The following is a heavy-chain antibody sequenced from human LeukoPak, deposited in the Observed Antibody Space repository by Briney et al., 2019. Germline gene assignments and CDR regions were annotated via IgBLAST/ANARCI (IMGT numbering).Heavy chain of an antibody. Sequence: PSETLSLTCTVSGGSISSHYWSWIRQPPGKALEWIGYIYYSGSTNYNPSLKSRVTISVATSKHQFPLKLSSVTAADTAVYYCARAATIYYYYMDVWGKGTTVTVSS. D-gene: IGHD5-12*01. J-gene: IGHJ6*03. CDR3: ARAATIYYYYMDV. V-gene: IGHV4-59*11. CDR2: IYYSGST. CDR1: GGSISSHY.